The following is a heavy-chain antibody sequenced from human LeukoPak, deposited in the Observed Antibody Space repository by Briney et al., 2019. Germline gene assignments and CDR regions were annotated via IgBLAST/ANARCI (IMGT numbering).Heavy chain of an antibody. J-gene: IGHJ4*02. Sequence: ASVKVSCKVSGYTLTELSTHWVRQAPGKGLEWMGGFDSEDGETIYAQKFQGRVTMTEDTSTDTAYMELSSLRSEDTAVYYCAKGFSSSWYTLTYTPFYNYWGQGTLVTVSS. D-gene: IGHD6-13*01. CDR2: FDSEDGET. CDR3: AKGFSSSWYTLTYTPFYNY. CDR1: GYTLTELS. V-gene: IGHV1-24*01.